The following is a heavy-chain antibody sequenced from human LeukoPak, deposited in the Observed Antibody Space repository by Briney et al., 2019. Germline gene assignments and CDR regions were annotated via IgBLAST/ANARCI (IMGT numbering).Heavy chain of an antibody. J-gene: IGHJ4*02. CDR2: ISPGGGPT. Sequence: GGTLRLSCAGSGFPFSSHGMNWVRQAPGKGLEWVSGISPGGGPTYYADSVKGRFTISRDDPRNTLYLQMENLRAEDTAVYYCAKDGAWLRFDDWGQGILVTVSS. D-gene: IGHD5-12*01. CDR3: AKDGAWLRFDD. CDR1: GFPFSSHG. V-gene: IGHV3-23*01.